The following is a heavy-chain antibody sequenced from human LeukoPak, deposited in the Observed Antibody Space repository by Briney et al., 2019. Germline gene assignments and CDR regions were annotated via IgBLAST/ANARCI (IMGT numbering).Heavy chain of an antibody. CDR1: GYTFTSYG. CDR2: ISAYNGNT. Sequence: ASVKVSCKASGYTFTSYGISWVRQAPGQGLERMGWISAYNGNTNYAQKLQGRVTMTTDTSTSTAYMELRSLRSDDTAVYYCARAPCYYGSRRLASCRMDVRGQGTTVTVSS. J-gene: IGHJ6*02. CDR3: ARAPCYYGSRRLASCRMDV. V-gene: IGHV1-18*01. D-gene: IGHD3-10*01.